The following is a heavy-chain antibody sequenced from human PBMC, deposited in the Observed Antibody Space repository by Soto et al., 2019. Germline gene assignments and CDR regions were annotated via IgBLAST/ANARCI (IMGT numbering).Heavy chain of an antibody. J-gene: IGHJ4*02. D-gene: IGHD1-26*01. CDR2: ISYDGSNK. Sequence: QVQLVESGGGVVQPGRSLRLSCAASGFTFSSYGMHWVRQAPGKGLEWVAVISYDGSNKYYADSVKGRFTISRDNSKNTLYLQMNSLRAEDTAVYYCAKPPGQWELRTSFDYWGQGTLVTVSS. CDR1: GFTFSSYG. V-gene: IGHV3-30*18. CDR3: AKPPGQWELRTSFDY.